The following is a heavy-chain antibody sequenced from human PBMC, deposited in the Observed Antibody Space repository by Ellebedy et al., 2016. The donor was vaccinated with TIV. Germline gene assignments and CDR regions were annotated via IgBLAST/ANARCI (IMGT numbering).Heavy chain of an antibody. CDR3: ARWFGELLYVRWFDP. CDR2: VYNSGST. CDR1: GDSISRSSSY. V-gene: IGHV4-39*01. D-gene: IGHD3-10*01. Sequence: SETLSLTCTVYGDSISRSSSYWGWIRQPPGTGLEWIGSVYNSGSTDYNPSLKSRVTISADTSKNQFSLRLSSVTAADTAVYYCARWFGELLYVRWFDPWGQGTLVTVSS. J-gene: IGHJ5*02.